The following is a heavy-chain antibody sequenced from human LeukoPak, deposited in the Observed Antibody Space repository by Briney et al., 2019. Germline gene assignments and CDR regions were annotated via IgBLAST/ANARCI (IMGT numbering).Heavy chain of an antibody. D-gene: IGHD6-19*01. V-gene: IGHV4-59*08. CDR3: ASYNSGWYSWFDN. J-gene: IGHJ4*02. CDR2: IYYSGST. CDR1: GGSISSYY. Sequence: LSETLSLTCTVSGGSISSYYWNWIRQPPGKGLEWIGYIYYSGSTNYNPSLKSRVSISVDTSKNQFSLKLSSVTAADTALYYCASYNSGWYSWFDNWGQGTLVTVSS.